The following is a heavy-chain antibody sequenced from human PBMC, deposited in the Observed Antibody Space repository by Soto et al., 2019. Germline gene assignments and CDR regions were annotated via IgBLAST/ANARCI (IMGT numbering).Heavy chain of an antibody. J-gene: IGHJ6*02. CDR1: EFTVSSNY. CDR2: IYSGGST. CDR3: ARELGYCSSTSCPLYYYGMDV. D-gene: IGHD2-2*01. V-gene: IGHV3-53*04. Sequence: VGSLRLSCAAAEFTVSSNYMSWVHQAPGKGLEWVSVIYSGGSTYYADSVKGRFTISRHNSKNTLYLQMNSLRAEDTAVYYCARELGYCSSTSCPLYYYGMDVWGQGTTVTVS.